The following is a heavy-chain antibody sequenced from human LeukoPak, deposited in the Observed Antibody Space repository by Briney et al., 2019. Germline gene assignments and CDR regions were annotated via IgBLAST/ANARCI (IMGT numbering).Heavy chain of an antibody. J-gene: IGHJ6*02. CDR2: IYYSGST. V-gene: IGHV4-31*03. CDR1: GGSISSGGYY. D-gene: IGHD3-22*01. CDR3: ARAHHDSSGYFSYSYYYGMDV. Sequence: TSQTLSLTCTVSGGSISSGGYYWSWIRRHPGKGLEWIGYIYYSGSTYYNPSLKSRVTISVDTSKNQFSLKLSSVTAADTAVYYCARAHHDSSGYFSYSYYYGMDVWGQGTTVTVSS.